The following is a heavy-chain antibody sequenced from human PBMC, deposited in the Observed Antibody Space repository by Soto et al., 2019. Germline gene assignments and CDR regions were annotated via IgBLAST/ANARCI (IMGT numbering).Heavy chain of an antibody. J-gene: IGHJ5*02. D-gene: IGHD2-15*01. CDR1: GFTFTKYA. CDR2: ISGSGDST. Sequence: EVQLLESGGGLVQPGGSLRLSCAASGFTFTKYALNWVRQAPGKGLEWVSGISGSGDSTYYADSVKGRFTISRDNSKNTLYLQMNSLRAEDTAIYYCAKDSWVPKSYCSGGNCYTLNWFDPWGQGTLVTVSS. CDR3: AKDSWVPKSYCSGGNCYTLNWFDP. V-gene: IGHV3-23*01.